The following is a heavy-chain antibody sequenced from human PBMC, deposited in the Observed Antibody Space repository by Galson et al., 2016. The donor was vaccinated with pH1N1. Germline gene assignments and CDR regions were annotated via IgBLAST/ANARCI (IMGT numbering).Heavy chain of an antibody. D-gene: IGHD3-16*01. CDR1: GFTSDTFA. CDR3: AREDWSYADTYYYGMDV. CDR2: ISYNGHDQ. Sequence: SLRLSCAASGFTSDTFAMHWVRQNPGKGLEWVAFISYNGHDQSYANSVKGRFTVSRDNSKNTLYLQMTSLRPEDTALYYCAREDWSYADTYYYGMDVWGQGTTVTVSS. V-gene: IGHV3-30-3*01. J-gene: IGHJ6*02.